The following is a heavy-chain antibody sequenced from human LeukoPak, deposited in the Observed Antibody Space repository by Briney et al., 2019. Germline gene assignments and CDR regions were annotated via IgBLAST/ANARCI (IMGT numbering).Heavy chain of an antibody. V-gene: IGHV3-48*02. J-gene: IGHJ4*02. D-gene: IGHD1-26*01. Sequence: GGSLRLSCAASGFTFSSYSMNWVRQAPGKGLEWVSHITASGTAMFYADSVKGRFTISRDNAKNSLYLQMNSLRDEDTAVYYCASSGSYRFDYWGQGTLVTVS. CDR2: ITASGTAM. CDR3: ASSGSYRFDY. CDR1: GFTFSSYS.